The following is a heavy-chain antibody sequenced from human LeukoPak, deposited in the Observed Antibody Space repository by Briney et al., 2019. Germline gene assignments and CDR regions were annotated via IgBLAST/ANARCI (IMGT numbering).Heavy chain of an antibody. D-gene: IGHD6-13*01. CDR1: GFTFSSNY. J-gene: IGHJ4*02. V-gene: IGHV3-66*01. CDR3: ARDMIAAAGRGGGFDY. Sequence: GGSLRLSWAASGFTFSSNYMSWVRQAPGKGLEWVSVIYSGGSTYYADSVKGRFTISRDNSKNTLYLQMNSLRAEDTAVYYCARDMIAAAGRGGGFDYWGQGTLVTVSS. CDR2: IYSGGST.